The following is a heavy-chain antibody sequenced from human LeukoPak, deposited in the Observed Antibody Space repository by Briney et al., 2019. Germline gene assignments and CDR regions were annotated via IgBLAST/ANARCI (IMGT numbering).Heavy chain of an antibody. V-gene: IGHV3-7*03. J-gene: IGHJ4*02. CDR3: ARSLAAAGSL. Sequence: PGGSLRLSCAASGFTFSSYAMSWVRQAPGKGLEWVANIKQDGSENYYVDSVKGRFTISRDNAKNSLYLQMNSLRAEDTAVYYCARSLAAAGSLWGQGTLVTVSS. CDR2: IKQDGSEN. CDR1: GFTFSSYA. D-gene: IGHD6-13*01.